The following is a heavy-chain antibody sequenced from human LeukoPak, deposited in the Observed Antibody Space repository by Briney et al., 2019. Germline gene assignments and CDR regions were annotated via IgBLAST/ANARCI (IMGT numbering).Heavy chain of an antibody. D-gene: IGHD3-16*02. Sequence: ASVKVSCKASGYTFTSYYMHWVRQAPGQGLEWMGIINPSGGSTSYAQKFQGRVTMTRDMSTSTVYMELSSLRSEDTAVYYCATERGYDYVWGSYRYSFDYWGQGTLVTVSS. CDR3: ATERGYDYVWGSYRYSFDY. J-gene: IGHJ4*02. CDR1: GYTFTSYY. CDR2: INPSGGST. V-gene: IGHV1-46*01.